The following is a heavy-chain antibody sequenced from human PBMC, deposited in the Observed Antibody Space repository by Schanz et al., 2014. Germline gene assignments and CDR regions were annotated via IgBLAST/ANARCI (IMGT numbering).Heavy chain of an antibody. Sequence: QVQLVHSGAEVKKPGSSVTVSCKASGGTFRSYTVSWVRQAPGQGLEWMGRITPTLGKVDYAQKFQGRVTITADISTSTAYMELISLTSEDTAVYYCARDPQYYYGSGRGYWGQGTLVTVST. J-gene: IGHJ4*02. CDR3: ARDPQYYYGSGRGY. CDR1: GGTFRSYT. D-gene: IGHD3-10*01. V-gene: IGHV1-69*08. CDR2: ITPTLGKV.